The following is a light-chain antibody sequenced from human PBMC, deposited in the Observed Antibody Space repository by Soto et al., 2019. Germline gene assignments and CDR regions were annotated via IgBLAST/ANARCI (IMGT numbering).Light chain of an antibody. Sequence: DIQMTQSPSTLSASVGDRVTITCRASQSISMFMAWYQQKPGKAPKLLVYEASNLERGVPSRFSGSGSGTEFTLTISSLQPDDFATYYCQQYDKYSTTFGQGTKVDIK. J-gene: IGKJ2*01. CDR1: QSISMF. CDR2: EAS. V-gene: IGKV1-5*03. CDR3: QQYDKYSTT.